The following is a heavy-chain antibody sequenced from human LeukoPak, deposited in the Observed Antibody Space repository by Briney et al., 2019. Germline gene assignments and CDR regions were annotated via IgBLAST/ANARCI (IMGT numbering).Heavy chain of an antibody. D-gene: IGHD1-1*01. V-gene: IGHV4-59*01. CDR3: ARAWNPDAFDI. J-gene: IGHJ3*02. Sequence: SETLSLTXTVSGGSISSYYWSWIRQPPGKGLEWIGYIYYSGSTNYNPSLKSRVTISVDTSKNQFSLKLSSVTAADTAVYYCARAWNPDAFDIWGQGTMVTVSS. CDR2: IYYSGST. CDR1: GGSISSYY.